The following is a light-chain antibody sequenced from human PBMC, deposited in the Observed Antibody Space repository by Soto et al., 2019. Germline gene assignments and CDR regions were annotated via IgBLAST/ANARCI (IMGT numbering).Light chain of an antibody. Sequence: IQMTQSPSTLSGSGGDRVTITCRASQTISSWLAWYQQKPGKAPKLLIYKASTLKSGVPSRFSGSGSGTEFTLTISSLQTDDFATYYSEAFGQGTKVDIK. V-gene: IGKV1-5*03. CDR2: KAS. CDR3: EA. CDR1: QTISSW. J-gene: IGKJ1*01.